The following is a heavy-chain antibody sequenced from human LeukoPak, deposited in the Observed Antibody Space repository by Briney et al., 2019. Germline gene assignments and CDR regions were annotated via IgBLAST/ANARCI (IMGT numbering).Heavy chain of an antibody. CDR2: ICYSGST. CDR3: ARGQGRYDSSGYDY. V-gene: IGHV4-59*01. Sequence: SETLSLTCTVPGGSISSYYWSWIRQPPGKGLEWIGYICYSGSTNYNPSLKCRVTISVDTSKNQFSLKLSSVTAADTAVYYCARGQGRYDSSGYDYWGQGTLVTVSS. J-gene: IGHJ4*02. CDR1: GGSISSYY. D-gene: IGHD3-22*01.